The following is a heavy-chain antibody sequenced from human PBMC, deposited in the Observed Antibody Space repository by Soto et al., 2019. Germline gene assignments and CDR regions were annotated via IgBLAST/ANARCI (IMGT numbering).Heavy chain of an antibody. Sequence: SGPTLVNPTQTLTLTCTFSGFSLSTSGMCVSWIRQPPGKALEWLARIDWDDDKYYSTSLKTRLTISKDTSKNQVVLTMTNMDPVDTATYYCARSPSSSWYKLNYVDYWGQGTLVTVSS. V-gene: IGHV2-70*11. CDR2: IDWDDDK. J-gene: IGHJ4*02. CDR1: GFSLSTSGMC. CDR3: ARSPSSSWYKLNYVDY. D-gene: IGHD6-13*01.